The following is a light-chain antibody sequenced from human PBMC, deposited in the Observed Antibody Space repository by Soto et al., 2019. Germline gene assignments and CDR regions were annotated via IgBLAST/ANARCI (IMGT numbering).Light chain of an antibody. Sequence: QSALTQPASVSGSPGQSITISCTGTSSDIGSNNYVSWFQQRPGKAPTLIIYKVSNRPSGVSTHFSGSKSGNTASLTISGLLPEDEAEYYCSSYTTTPRLFGGGTKLTVL. V-gene: IGLV2-14*01. CDR2: KVS. J-gene: IGLJ3*02. CDR1: SSDIGSNNY. CDR3: SSYTTTPRL.